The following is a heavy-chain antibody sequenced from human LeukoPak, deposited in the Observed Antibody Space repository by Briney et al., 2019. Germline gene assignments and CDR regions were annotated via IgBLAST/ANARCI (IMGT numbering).Heavy chain of an antibody. CDR1: GGSISSYY. J-gene: IGHJ4*02. V-gene: IGHV4-59*01. D-gene: IGHD3-10*01. CDR3: ARDYGSGNSQIFDY. CDR2: IYYSGST. Sequence: SGTLSLTCTVSGGSISSYYWSWIRQPPGKGLEWIGYIYYSGSTNYNPSLKSRVTISVDTSKNQFSLKLKSVTAADTAMYYCARDYGSGNSQIFDYWGQGTLVTVSS.